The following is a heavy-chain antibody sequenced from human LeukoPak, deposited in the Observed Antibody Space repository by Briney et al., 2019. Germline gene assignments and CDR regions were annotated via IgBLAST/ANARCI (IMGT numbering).Heavy chain of an antibody. CDR2: IIPLFGTT. J-gene: IGHJ6*02. CDR1: GYTFTSYA. D-gene: IGHD4-23*01. Sequence: SVKVSCKASGYTFTSYAMNWVRQAPGQGLEWMGGIIPLFGTTNYAQNFQGRVTLTADESTRTAYMDLSSLRSGDTAVYYYARSVISAIYNGYYYYAMDAWGHGTTVTVSS. CDR3: ARSVISAIYNGYYYYAMDA. V-gene: IGHV1-69*13.